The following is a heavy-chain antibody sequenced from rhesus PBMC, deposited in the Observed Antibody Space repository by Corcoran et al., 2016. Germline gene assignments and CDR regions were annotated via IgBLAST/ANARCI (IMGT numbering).Heavy chain of an antibody. CDR3: ARYIAAARAYCFDY. V-gene: IGHV4S14*01. CDR2: ISSGWSN. J-gene: IGHJ4*01. D-gene: IGHD6-25*01. CDR1: GYSISSGYF. Sequence: QVQLQESGPGLLKPSETLSLTCAVPGYSISSGYFWGWIRQPPGKGPEWMWHISSGWSNCLNPTRKHRDTRIVDTSRHQFSLELRALTAADTAVYCCARYIAAARAYCFDYWGQGVLVTVSS.